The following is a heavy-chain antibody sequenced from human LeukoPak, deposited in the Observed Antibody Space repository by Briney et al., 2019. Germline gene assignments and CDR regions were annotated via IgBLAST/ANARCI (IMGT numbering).Heavy chain of an antibody. D-gene: IGHD2-2*02. CDR1: GDSLSSSGYY. J-gene: IGHJ1*01. V-gene: IGHV4-30-2*01. Sequence: SETLSLTCTVSGDSLSSSGYYWSWIRQPPGKGLEWIGYIYHSGSTYYRPSLKSRVTMSVDKSKNQFSLKLSSVTAADTAVYYCARDGGYCSSTSCYTVYFQHWGQGTLVTVSS. CDR2: IYHSGST. CDR3: ARDGGYCSSTSCYTVYFQH.